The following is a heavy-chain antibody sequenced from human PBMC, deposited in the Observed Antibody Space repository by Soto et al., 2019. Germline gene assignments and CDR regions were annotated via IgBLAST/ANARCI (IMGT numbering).Heavy chain of an antibody. D-gene: IGHD3-3*01. Sequence: KPSETLSLTCTVSGGSISSSSYYWGWIRQPPGKGLEWIGSIYYSGSTYYNPSLKSRVTISVDTSKNQFSLKLSSVTAADTAVYYCARHTKSYYYGMDVWGQGTTVTVSS. CDR2: IYYSGST. CDR3: ARHTKSYYYGMDV. J-gene: IGHJ6*02. V-gene: IGHV4-39*01. CDR1: GGSISSSSYY.